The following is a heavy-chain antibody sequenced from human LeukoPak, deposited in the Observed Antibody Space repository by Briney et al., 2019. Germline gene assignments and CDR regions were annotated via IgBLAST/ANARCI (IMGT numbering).Heavy chain of an antibody. J-gene: IGHJ3*02. CDR1: GFTFSSYS. V-gene: IGHV3-21*04. Sequence: PGGSLRLSCAASGFTFSSYSMNWVRQAPGKGLEWVSSISSSSSYIYYADSVKGRFTISRDNSKNTLYLQMNSLRAEDTAVYYCARAPKYYYDSSGMGAFDIWGQGTMVTVSS. CDR2: ISSSSSYI. D-gene: IGHD3-22*01. CDR3: ARAPKYYYDSSGMGAFDI.